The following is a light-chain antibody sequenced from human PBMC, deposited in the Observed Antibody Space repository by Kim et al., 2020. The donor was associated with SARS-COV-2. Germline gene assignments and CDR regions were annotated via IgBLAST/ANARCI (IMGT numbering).Light chain of an antibody. CDR2: EDN. Sequence: PGKNVTISCTRSSGSIASNYVQWYQQRPGSSPTTVIYEDNQRPSGVPDRFSGSIDSSSNSASLTISGLKTEDEADYYCQSYDSTRVFGGGTQLTVL. CDR1: SGSIASNY. V-gene: IGLV6-57*01. J-gene: IGLJ3*02. CDR3: QSYDSTRV.